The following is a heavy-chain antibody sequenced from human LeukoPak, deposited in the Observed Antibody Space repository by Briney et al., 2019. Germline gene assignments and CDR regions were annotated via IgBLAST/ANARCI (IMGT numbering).Heavy chain of an antibody. CDR2: ISSSSSYI. CDR3: ARDTPCSGGSCYQD. V-gene: IGHV3-21*01. CDR1: GFTFSSYS. J-gene: IGHJ4*02. D-gene: IGHD2-15*01. Sequence: GGSLRLSCAASGFTFSSYSMNWVRQAPGKGLEWVSSISSSSSYIYYAGSVKGRFTISRDNAKNSLYLQMNSLRAEDTAVYYCARDTPCSGGSCYQDWGQGTLVTVSS.